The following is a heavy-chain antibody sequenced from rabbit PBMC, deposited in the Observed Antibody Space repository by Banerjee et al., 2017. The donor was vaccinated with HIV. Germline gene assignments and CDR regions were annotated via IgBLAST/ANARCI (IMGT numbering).Heavy chain of an antibody. CDR1: GFDLNSYYY. V-gene: IGHV1S45*01. D-gene: IGHD4-1*01. CDR3: ARGGYSSGWGL. Sequence: QEQLEESGGDLVKPEGSLTLTCTVSGFDLNSYYYYMSWVRQAPGKGLEWIGCIYISDGSAYYASWAKGRFTISKTSSTTVTLQVTSLTAADTATYFCARGGYSSGWGLWGQGTLVTVS. CDR2: IYISDGSA. J-gene: IGHJ6*01.